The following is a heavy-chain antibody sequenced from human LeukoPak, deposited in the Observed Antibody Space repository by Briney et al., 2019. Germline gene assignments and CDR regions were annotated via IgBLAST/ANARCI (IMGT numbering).Heavy chain of an antibody. CDR3: ARHRTLGVVDY. J-gene: IGHJ4*02. D-gene: IGHD3-10*01. CDR1: GGSISSTNW. V-gene: IGHV4-59*08. Sequence: SETLSLTCGVSGGSISSTNWWTWVRQPPGKGLEWIGYIYYIGSTNYNPSLKSRVTISVDTSKNHFSLKLNSVTAADTAVYYCARHRTLGVVDYWGQGTLVTVSS. CDR2: IYYIGST.